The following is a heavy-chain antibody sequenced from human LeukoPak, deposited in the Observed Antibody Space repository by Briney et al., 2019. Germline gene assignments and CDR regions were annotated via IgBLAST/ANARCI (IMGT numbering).Heavy chain of an antibody. CDR3: ARDRGSSGWYGEGYFDY. D-gene: IGHD6-19*01. J-gene: IGHJ4*02. CDR2: IYYSGRT. V-gene: IGHV4-59*01. Sequence: PSETLSLTCTVSGGSISTYFWNWVRQPPGKGLEWGGHIYYSGRTNYRTSLKRRVTILVDTCKKQCSLQLSSVTAADTAVYYCARDRGSSGWYGEGYFDYWGQGTLVTVSP. CDR1: GGSISTYF.